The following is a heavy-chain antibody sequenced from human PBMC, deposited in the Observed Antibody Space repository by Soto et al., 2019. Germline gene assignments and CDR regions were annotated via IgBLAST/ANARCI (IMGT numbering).Heavy chain of an antibody. D-gene: IGHD4-17*01. CDR3: ARETYGGNPLGP. J-gene: IGHJ5*02. V-gene: IGHV3-48*03. CDR2: ISSRHDTI. Sequence: GGSLRLSCAASGFTFSTYEMNWVRQAPGKGLEWVSYISSRHDTIYYSDSVKGRFTISRDNAKNSLYLQMNSLRVEDTAVYYCARETYGGNPLGPGGQGTLVAVSS. CDR1: GFTFSTYE.